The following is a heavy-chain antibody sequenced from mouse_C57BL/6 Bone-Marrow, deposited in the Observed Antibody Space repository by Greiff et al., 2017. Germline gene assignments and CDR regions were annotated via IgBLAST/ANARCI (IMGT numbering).Heavy chain of an antibody. Sequence: EVQLQESGPGLVKPSQSLSLTCSVTGYSITSGYYWNWIRQFPGNKLEWMGYISYDGSNNYNPSLKNRISITRDTSKNQFFLKLNSVTTEDTATYYCASILTAMDYWGQGTSVTVSS. CDR1: GYSITSGYY. J-gene: IGHJ4*01. CDR3: ASILTAMDY. CDR2: ISYDGSN. D-gene: IGHD1-1*01. V-gene: IGHV3-6*01.